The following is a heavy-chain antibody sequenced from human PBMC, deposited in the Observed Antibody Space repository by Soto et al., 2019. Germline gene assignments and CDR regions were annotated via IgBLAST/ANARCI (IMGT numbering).Heavy chain of an antibody. CDR3: ARSSTRAVFAI. CDR1: GFTFSSYA. V-gene: IGHV3-23*01. CDR2: ISGSGGST. J-gene: IGHJ3*02. Sequence: GGSLRLSCAASGFTFSSYAMSWVRQAPGKGLEWVSAISGSGGSTYYADSVKGRFTISRDNSKNTLYLQMNSLRAEDTAVYYCARSSTRAVFAIWGQRTMVTVSS.